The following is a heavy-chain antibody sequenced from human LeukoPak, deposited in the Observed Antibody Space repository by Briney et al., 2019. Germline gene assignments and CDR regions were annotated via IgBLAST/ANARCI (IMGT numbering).Heavy chain of an antibody. D-gene: IGHD3-3*01. J-gene: IGHJ4*02. CDR3: VKAPLRGYYFWSGLSSFDC. CDR2: IHGSGDNS. V-gene: IGHV3-23*01. CDR1: GFTFSSYP. Sequence: GGSLRLSCAASGFTFSSYPMTWVRQAPGEGLEWVSTIHGSGDNSFYADSVKGRFTISRDSSRNTLYLQMNSLTAEDTTVYYCVKAPLRGYYFWSGLSSFDCWGQGTLVTVSS.